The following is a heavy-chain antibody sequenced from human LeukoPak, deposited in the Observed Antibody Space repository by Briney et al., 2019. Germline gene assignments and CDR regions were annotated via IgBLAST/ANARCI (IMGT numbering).Heavy chain of an antibody. CDR3: ARGPTVTTDY. CDR2: IYYSGSS. CDR1: GGSISSSSHY. Sequence: SETLSLTCTVSGGSISSSSHYWGWFRQPPGKGLEWIGYIYYSGSSFCNPSLKSRVTMSVDTSKNQSSLRLNSVTAADTAVYYCARGPTVTTDYWGQGTLVTVSS. D-gene: IGHD4-17*01. J-gene: IGHJ4*02. V-gene: IGHV4-39*01.